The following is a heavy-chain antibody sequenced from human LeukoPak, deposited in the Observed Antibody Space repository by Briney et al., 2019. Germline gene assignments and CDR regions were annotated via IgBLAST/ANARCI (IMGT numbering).Heavy chain of an antibody. CDR1: GFTFSSYG. Sequence: GGSLRLSCAASGFTFSSYGMHWVRQAPGKGLVWVSRINSDGSSIRNADSVKGRLSISRDNAKNTLYLQMNSLRAEDTAVYYCARGSSTSYYYYGMDVWGQGTTVTVSS. D-gene: IGHD2-2*01. J-gene: IGHJ6*02. V-gene: IGHV3-74*01. CDR3: ARGSSTSYYYYGMDV. CDR2: INSDGSSI.